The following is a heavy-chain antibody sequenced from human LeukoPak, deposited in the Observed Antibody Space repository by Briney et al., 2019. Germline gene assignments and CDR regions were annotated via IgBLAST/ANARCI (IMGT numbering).Heavy chain of an antibody. CDR2: ISYDGSNK. Sequence: PGRSLRLSCAASGFTFSSYGMPWVRQAPGKGLEWVAVISYDGSNKYYADSVKGRFTISRDNSKNTLYLQMNSLRAEDTAVYYCAKDDRRYCSGGSCYDLGYWGQGTLVTVSS. CDR3: AKDDRRYCSGGSCYDLGY. V-gene: IGHV3-30*18. J-gene: IGHJ4*02. CDR1: GFTFSSYG. D-gene: IGHD2-15*01.